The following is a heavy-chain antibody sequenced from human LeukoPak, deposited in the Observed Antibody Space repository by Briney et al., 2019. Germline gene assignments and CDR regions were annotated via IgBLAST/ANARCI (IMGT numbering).Heavy chain of an antibody. CDR1: GFSFSDYW. V-gene: IGHV3-7*01. D-gene: IGHD1/OR15-1a*01. CDR3: ARNKRADM. J-gene: IGHJ3*02. CDR2: IKQDGSEK. Sequence: PGGSLRLSCAASGFSFSDYWMSWVRQAPGKGLEWVANIKQDGSEKNYVDSEKGRFTISRDNAKNSLSLQMISLRAEDTAVYYCARNKRADMWGQGTMVTVSS.